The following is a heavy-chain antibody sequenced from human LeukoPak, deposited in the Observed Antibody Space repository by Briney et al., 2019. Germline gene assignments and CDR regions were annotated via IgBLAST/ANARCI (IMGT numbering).Heavy chain of an antibody. D-gene: IGHD6-6*01. Sequence: ASVKVSCKASGGTFSSYAISWVRQAPGQGLEWMGGIIPIFGTANYAQKFQGRVTITADKSTSTAYMELSSLRSEDTAVYYCARSRPAARESYYYMDVWGKGTTVTISS. CDR1: GGTFSSYA. CDR3: ARSRPAARESYYYMDV. CDR2: IIPIFGTA. V-gene: IGHV1-69*06. J-gene: IGHJ6*03.